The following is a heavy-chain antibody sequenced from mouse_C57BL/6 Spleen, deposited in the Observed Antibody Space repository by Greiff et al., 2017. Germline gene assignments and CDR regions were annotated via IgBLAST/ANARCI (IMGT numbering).Heavy chain of an antibody. J-gene: IGHJ1*03. CDR3: ARQLITTVVARYFDV. Sequence: EVQRVESGGGLVEPGGSLKLSCAASGFTFSSYTMSWVRQTPEKRLEWVATISGGGGNTYYPDSVKGRFTISRDNAKNTLYLQMSSLRSEDTALYYCARQLITTVVARYFDVWGTGTTVTVSS. CDR2: ISGGGGNT. D-gene: IGHD1-1*01. V-gene: IGHV5-9*01. CDR1: GFTFSSYT.